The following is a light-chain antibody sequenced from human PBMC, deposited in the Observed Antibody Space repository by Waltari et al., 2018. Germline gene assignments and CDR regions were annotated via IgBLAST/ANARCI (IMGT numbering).Light chain of an antibody. Sequence: EIVLTQSPDTLSLSPGERATLSCRASQSIGSYLVWYQQKPGQAPRLLIYGASTRASGIPDRFSGSGSGTDFSLTISRLEPEDFAVYHCQKHDRLPATFGQGTKVEIK. CDR2: GAS. V-gene: IGKV3-20*01. CDR3: QKHDRLPAT. CDR1: QSIGSY. J-gene: IGKJ1*01.